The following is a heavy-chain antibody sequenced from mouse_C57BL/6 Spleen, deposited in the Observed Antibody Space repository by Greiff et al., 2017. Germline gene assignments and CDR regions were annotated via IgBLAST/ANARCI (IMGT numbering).Heavy chain of an antibody. CDR3: EKYDIGSYRYFAV. J-gene: IGHJ1*03. D-gene: IGHD1-1*02. V-gene: IGHV1-34*01. CDR1: GYTFTYYY. CDR2: INPNNGGN. Sequence: VQLQQSGPELVKPGASVKISCKSSGYTFTYYYMYWVKQSHGKSLEWIGYINPNNGGNGYNQKFKGKATLTVDKSSSTDYMEFRSLTCEDSAVNYWEKYDIGSYRYFAVWGTGTPVTVSA.